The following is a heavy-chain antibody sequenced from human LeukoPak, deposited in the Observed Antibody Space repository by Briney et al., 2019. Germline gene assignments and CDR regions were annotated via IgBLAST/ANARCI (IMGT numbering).Heavy chain of an antibody. CDR2: IYSGGST. CDR1: GFTVSSNY. D-gene: IGHD1-26*01. CDR3: ASSPSGSYFGYYFDN. V-gene: IGHV3-53*01. Sequence: GGSLRLSCAASGFTVSSNYMSWVRQAPGKGLEWVSVIYSGGSTYYADSVKGRFTISRDNSKNTLYLQVNSLRAEDTAVYYCASSPSGSYFGYYFDNWSQGTLVTVSS. J-gene: IGHJ4*02.